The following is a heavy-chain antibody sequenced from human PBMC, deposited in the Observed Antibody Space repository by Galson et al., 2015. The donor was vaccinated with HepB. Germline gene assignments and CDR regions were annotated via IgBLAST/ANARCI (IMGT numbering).Heavy chain of an antibody. Sequence: QSGAEVKKPGESLKISCKGSGYSFTSYWIGWVRQMPGKGLEWMGIIYPGDSDTRYSPSFQGQVTISADKSISTAYLQWSSLKASDTAMYYCARGFRYYYDSSGYSPHFDYWGQGTLVTVSS. CDR3: ARGFRYYYDSSGYSPHFDY. D-gene: IGHD3-22*01. CDR2: IYPGDSDT. J-gene: IGHJ4*02. V-gene: IGHV5-51*01. CDR1: GYSFTSYW.